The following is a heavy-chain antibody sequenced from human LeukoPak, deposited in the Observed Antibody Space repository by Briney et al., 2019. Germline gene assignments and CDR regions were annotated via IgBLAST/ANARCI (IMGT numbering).Heavy chain of an antibody. CDR3: ARDLGSPSDY. CDR1: GYTFTGYY. CDR2: INPNTGGT. D-gene: IGHD1-26*01. V-gene: IGHV1-2*02. Sequence: ASVKVSCKASGYTFTGYYMHWVRQAPGQGLEWMGWINPNTGGTKYAQKFQGSATRTTDTSITIAYMEPSKLRSDYTAVYYCARDLGSPSDYWGQGTLVTVSS. J-gene: IGHJ4*02.